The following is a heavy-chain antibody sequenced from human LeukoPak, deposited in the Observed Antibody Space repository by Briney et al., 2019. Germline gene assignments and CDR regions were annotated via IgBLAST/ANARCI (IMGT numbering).Heavy chain of an antibody. V-gene: IGHV4-34*01. CDR3: ARGRGLRYSSSPRPGFDP. D-gene: IGHD6-13*01. J-gene: IGHJ5*02. CDR1: GGSFSGYY. CDR2: INHSGST. Sequence: SETLSLTCAVYGGSFSGYYWSWIRQPPGKGLEWIGEINHSGSTNYNPSLKSRVTISVDTSKNQFSLKLSSVTAADTAVYYCARGRGLRYSSSPRPGFDPWGQGTLVTVSS.